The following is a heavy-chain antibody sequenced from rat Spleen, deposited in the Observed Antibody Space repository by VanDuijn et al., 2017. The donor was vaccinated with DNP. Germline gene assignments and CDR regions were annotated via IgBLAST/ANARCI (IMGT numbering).Heavy chain of an antibody. Sequence: EVQLQESGPGLQKPSQSLSLTCSVTGYSITSSFRWTWIRKFPGNKLEWMGYINSAGSTDNNPSLKSRISITRDTSKNQLFLQMNSVTTEDTATYYCARQPSGMDYWGQGVMVIVSS. V-gene: IGHV3-3*01. CDR2: INSAGST. CDR3: ARQPSGMDY. J-gene: IGHJ2*01. CDR1: GYSITSSFR. D-gene: IGHD1-4*01.